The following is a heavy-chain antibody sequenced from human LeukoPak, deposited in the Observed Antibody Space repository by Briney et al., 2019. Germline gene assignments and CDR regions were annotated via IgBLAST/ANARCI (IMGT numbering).Heavy chain of an antibody. J-gene: IGHJ4*02. CDR3: AREDSGYDFGC. Sequence: GGSLRLSCAASGFTFSSYEMNWFRQAPGKGLEWVSYISSSGNTIYYADSVKGRFTISRDNAKNSLYLQMNSLRAEDTAFYYCAREDSGYDFGCWGQGSLVSVCS. CDR2: ISSSGNTI. D-gene: IGHD5-12*01. V-gene: IGHV3-48*03. CDR1: GFTFSSYE.